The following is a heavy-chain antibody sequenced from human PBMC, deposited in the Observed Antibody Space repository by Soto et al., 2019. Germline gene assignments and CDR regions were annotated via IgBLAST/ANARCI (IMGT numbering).Heavy chain of an antibody. CDR2: IYYSGST. CDR1: GGSISSGGYY. V-gene: IGHV4-31*03. D-gene: IGHD6-13*01. CDR3: ASTPTRGQQLVNYYYYYMDV. J-gene: IGHJ6*03. Sequence: SETLSLTCTVSGGSISSGGYYWSWIRQHPGKGLEWIGYIYYSGSTYYNPSLKSRVTISVDTSKNQFSLKLSSVTAADTAVYYCASTPTRGQQLVNYYYYYMDVWGKGTTVTVSS.